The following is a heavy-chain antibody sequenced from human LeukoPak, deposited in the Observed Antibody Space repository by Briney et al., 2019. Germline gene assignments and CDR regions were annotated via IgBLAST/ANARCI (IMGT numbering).Heavy chain of an antibody. CDR3: ARTPDGADY. CDR2: ISWNSGSI. J-gene: IGHJ4*02. V-gene: IGHV3-9*01. D-gene: IGHD1-14*01. CDR1: GFTFDDYA. Sequence: GRSLRLSCAASGFTFDDYAMHWVRQAPGKGLEWVSGISWNSGSIDYADSVKGRFTISRDNAENSLYLQMNSLRVEDTAVYYCARTPDGADYWGQGTLVTVSS.